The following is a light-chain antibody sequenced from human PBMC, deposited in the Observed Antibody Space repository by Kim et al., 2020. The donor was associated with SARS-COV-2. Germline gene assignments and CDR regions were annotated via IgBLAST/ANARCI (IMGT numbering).Light chain of an antibody. CDR2: GAS. CDR1: QSVRNNF. J-gene: IGKJ2*01. CDR3: QQYDTSRRS. Sequence: SSPGERADLSCRASQSVRNNFLAWSQQRPGQAPRLLIYGASRRATGTPDRFSGSGSGTDFTLTINGLEPEDFAVYYCQQYDTSRRSFGQGTKLEI. V-gene: IGKV3-20*01.